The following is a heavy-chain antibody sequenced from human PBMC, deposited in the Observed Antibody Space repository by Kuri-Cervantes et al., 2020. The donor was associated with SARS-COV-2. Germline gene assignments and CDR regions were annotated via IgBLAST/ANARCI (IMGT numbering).Heavy chain of an antibody. Sequence: SVKVSCKASGGTFSSYAISWVRQAPGQGLEWMGGIIPIFGTANYAQKFQGRVTITADESTSTAYMELSSLRSEGTAVYYCARFGSGWSDYYYYYGMDVWGQGTTVTVSS. CDR2: IIPIFGTA. CDR1: GGTFSSYA. CDR3: ARFGSGWSDYYYYYGMDV. V-gene: IGHV1-69*13. D-gene: IGHD6-19*01. J-gene: IGHJ6*02.